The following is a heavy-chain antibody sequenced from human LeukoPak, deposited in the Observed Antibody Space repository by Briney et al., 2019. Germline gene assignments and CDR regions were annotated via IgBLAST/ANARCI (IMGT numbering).Heavy chain of an antibody. D-gene: IGHD7-27*01. Sequence: GGSLRLSCAASGFTFSRYWMHWVRQAPGKGLMWVSRISPDGSTTLYADSVKGRFTISRDNAKNTLYLQMNSLGAEDTAVYYCAGDPANWGSNWSDPWGQGTLVTVSS. CDR2: ISPDGSTT. CDR3: AGDPANWGSNWSDP. V-gene: IGHV3-74*03. CDR1: GFTFSRYW. J-gene: IGHJ5*02.